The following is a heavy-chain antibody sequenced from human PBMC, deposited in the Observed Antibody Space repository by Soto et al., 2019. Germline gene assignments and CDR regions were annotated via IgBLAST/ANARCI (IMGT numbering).Heavy chain of an antibody. V-gene: IGHV4-59*01. D-gene: IGHD6-19*01. CDR1: GASISGSY. J-gene: IGHJ4*02. CDR2: VYYTGST. Sequence: SETLSLTCSVSGASISGSYWSWIRQSPGKGLEWLGYVYYTGSTNYSPSLRSRVSISVDTSKNEFSLRLSSVTAADTAVYFCARSVAVPGAHIDYWGQGTQVTVSS. CDR3: ARSVAVPGAHIDY.